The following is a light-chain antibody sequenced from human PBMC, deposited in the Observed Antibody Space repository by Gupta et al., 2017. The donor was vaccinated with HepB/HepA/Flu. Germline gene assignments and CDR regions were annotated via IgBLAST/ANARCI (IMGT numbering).Light chain of an antibody. CDR3: AAWDDSLNGVV. Sequence: QSVLTQPPSVSGTPGQRVPISCSGSSSNIGSNTVNWYQQLPGTAPKLLIYTNNQRPSGVPDRFSGSKSGTSASLAISGLQSEDEADYYCAAWDDSLNGVVFGGGTKVTVL. J-gene: IGLJ3*02. V-gene: IGLV1-44*01. CDR2: TNN. CDR1: SSNIGSNT.